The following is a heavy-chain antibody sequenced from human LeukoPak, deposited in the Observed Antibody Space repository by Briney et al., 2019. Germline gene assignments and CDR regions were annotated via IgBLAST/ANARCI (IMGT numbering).Heavy chain of an antibody. CDR3: VKDDSYYYDSNARDS. J-gene: IGHJ4*02. Sequence: GGPLRLSCSASGFTFSDYIMHWARQAPGKGLEYISAITSNGGTTYYADSVKGRVTISRDNSKNTLYLQMSSLRPEDTAVYYCVKDDSYYYDSNARDSWGQGTLVTVSS. V-gene: IGHV3-64D*09. CDR2: ITSNGGTT. CDR1: GFTFSDYI. D-gene: IGHD3-22*01.